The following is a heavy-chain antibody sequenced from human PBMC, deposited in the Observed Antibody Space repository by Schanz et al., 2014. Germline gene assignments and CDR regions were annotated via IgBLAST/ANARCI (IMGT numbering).Heavy chain of an antibody. Sequence: EVQLVESGGGLVQPGGSLRLSCAASGFSFGTYAMSWVRQAPGKGLLWVSVISASGGDTYYADSVRGRFTISRDNSKSTLYLQMNSLRAEDTAVYYCARIGGSVFDYWAQGTLVTVSS. J-gene: IGHJ4*02. D-gene: IGHD3-10*01. V-gene: IGHV3-23*04. CDR1: GFSFGTYA. CDR3: ARIGGSVFDY. CDR2: ISASGGDT.